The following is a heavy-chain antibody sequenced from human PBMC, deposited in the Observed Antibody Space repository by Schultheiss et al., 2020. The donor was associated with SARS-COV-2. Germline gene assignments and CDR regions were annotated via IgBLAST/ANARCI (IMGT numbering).Heavy chain of an antibody. Sequence: GGSLRLSCAASGFTFNSYAMSWVRQAPGKGLEWVSAISGSGGSTYYADSVKGRFTISRDNSKNTLYLQMNGLRAEDTAVYYCAKDLGAYYYYYGMDVWGQGTSVTVSS. J-gene: IGHJ6*02. V-gene: IGHV3-23*01. D-gene: IGHD3-16*01. CDR2: ISGSGGST. CDR3: AKDLGAYYYYYGMDV. CDR1: GFTFNSYA.